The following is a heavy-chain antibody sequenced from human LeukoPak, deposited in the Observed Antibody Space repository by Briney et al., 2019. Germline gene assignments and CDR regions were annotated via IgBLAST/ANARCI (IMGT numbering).Heavy chain of an antibody. V-gene: IGHV3-23*01. CDR2: ISGSGGST. J-gene: IGHJ3*02. Sequence: VGTLRLSCAASGFTFSSYGMSCVREAPGKGLEWVSAISGSGGSTYYADSVKGRFTISRDNSKNTLYLQMNSLRAEDTAVYYCAKGLGATSADAFDIWGQGTMVTVSS. CDR3: AKGLGATSADAFDI. CDR1: GFTFSSYG. D-gene: IGHD1-26*01.